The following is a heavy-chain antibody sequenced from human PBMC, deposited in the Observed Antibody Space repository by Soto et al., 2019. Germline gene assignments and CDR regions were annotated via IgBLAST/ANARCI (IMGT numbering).Heavy chain of an antibody. V-gene: IGHV3-23*01. D-gene: IGHD2-8*01. Sequence: EVQLLESGGGLVQPGGSLRLSCAASGFTFSSYAMSWVRQAPGKGLEWVSAISGSGGSTYYADSVKGRFTISRDNSKNTLYLQMNSLRAEDTAVYYCAKDRPNIVLMVYAIHYYYGMDVWGQGTTVTVSS. CDR2: ISGSGGST. CDR1: GFTFSSYA. J-gene: IGHJ6*02. CDR3: AKDRPNIVLMVYAIHYYYGMDV.